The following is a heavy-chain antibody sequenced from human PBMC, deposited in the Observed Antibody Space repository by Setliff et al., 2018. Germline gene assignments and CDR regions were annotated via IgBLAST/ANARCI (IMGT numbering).Heavy chain of an antibody. CDR3: VREYSGGGIM. Sequence: ASVKVSCKASGYTFTSYGFSWVRQAPRQGLEWMGWISAYNGNTNYGQKYQGRVTMTTDTSTNTVYMELRSLRSDDTAVYFCVREYSGGGIMWGQGTMVTVSS. V-gene: IGHV1-18*01. D-gene: IGHD6-19*01. CDR1: GYTFTSYG. CDR2: ISAYNGNT. J-gene: IGHJ3*01.